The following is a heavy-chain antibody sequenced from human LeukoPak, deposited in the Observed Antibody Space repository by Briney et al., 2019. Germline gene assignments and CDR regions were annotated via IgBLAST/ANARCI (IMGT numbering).Heavy chain of an antibody. V-gene: IGHV1-69*06. CDR1: GGTFSSYA. J-gene: IGHJ6*03. CDR2: IIPIFGTA. D-gene: IGHD3-3*01. Sequence: ASVKVSCKASGGTFSSYAISWVRQAPGQGLEWMGGIIPIFGTANYAQKFQGRVTITADKSTSTAYMELSSLRSEDTAVYYCARAVLRFLEWLSDYYYMDVWGKGTTVTVSS. CDR3: ARAVLRFLEWLSDYYYMDV.